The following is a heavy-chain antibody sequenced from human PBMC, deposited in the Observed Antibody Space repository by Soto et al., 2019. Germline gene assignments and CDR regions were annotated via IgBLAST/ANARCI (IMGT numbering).Heavy chain of an antibody. J-gene: IGHJ4*02. V-gene: IGHV4-39*01. CDR1: GGSISSSSYY. D-gene: IGHD6-19*01. Sequence: SETLSLTCTVSGGSISSSSYYWGWIRQPPGKGLEWIGNIYYSGSTYYNPSLKSRVTISVDTSKNQFSLKLSSVTAADTAVYYCARHTRSSGWYQRFIDYWSQGTLVTVSS. CDR3: ARHTRSSGWYQRFIDY. CDR2: IYYSGST.